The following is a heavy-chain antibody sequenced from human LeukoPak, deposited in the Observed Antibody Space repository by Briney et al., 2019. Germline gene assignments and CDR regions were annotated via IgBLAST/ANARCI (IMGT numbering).Heavy chain of an antibody. J-gene: IGHJ4*02. Sequence: SETLSLTCAVYGGSFSGYYWSWIRQPPGKGLEWIGSIYYSGSTYYNPSLKSPVTISVDTSKNQFSLKLSSVTAADTAVYYCAIYVDTAMVFDYWGQGTLVTVSS. D-gene: IGHD5-18*01. CDR1: GGSFSGYY. V-gene: IGHV4-34*01. CDR3: AIYVDTAMVFDY. CDR2: IYYSGST.